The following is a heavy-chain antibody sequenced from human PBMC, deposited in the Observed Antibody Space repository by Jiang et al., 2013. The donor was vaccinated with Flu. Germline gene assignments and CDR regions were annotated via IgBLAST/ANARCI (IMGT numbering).Heavy chain of an antibody. J-gene: IGHJ4*02. V-gene: IGHV1-18*04. CDR3: ARTTSSTSCYDY. Sequence: GYTFTSYGISWVRQAPGQGLEWMGWISAYNGNTNYAQKLQGRVTMTTDTSTSTAYMELRSLRSDDTAVYYCARTTSSTSCYDYWGQGTLVTVSS. CDR2: ISAYNGNT. CDR1: GYTFTSYG. D-gene: IGHD2-2*01.